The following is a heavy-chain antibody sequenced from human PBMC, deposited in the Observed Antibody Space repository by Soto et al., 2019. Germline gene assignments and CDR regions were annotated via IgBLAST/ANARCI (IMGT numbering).Heavy chain of an antibody. Sequence: PSETLSLTCAVSGDSISSMNWWSWVRQPPGKGLEWIGEIHHSGSTNYNPSLKSRVTISVEKSKNQFSLKLSSVTAADTAVYYCARHCPDIVAAITWGYYFDYWGQGTLVTVS. V-gene: IGHV4-4*02. CDR1: GDSISSMNW. J-gene: IGHJ4*02. CDR3: ARHCPDIVAAITWGYYFDY. CDR2: IHHSGST. D-gene: IGHD5-12*01.